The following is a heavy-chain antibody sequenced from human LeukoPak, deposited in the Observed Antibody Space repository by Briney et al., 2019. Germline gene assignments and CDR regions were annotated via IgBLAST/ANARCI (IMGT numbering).Heavy chain of an antibody. Sequence: SETLSLTCTVSGGSISSYYWSWIRQPPGKGLKWIGYIYYSGSTNYNPSLKSRVTISVDTSKNQFSLKLSSVTAADTAVYYCARLPDYGDAFDYWGQGTLVTVSS. CDR3: ARLPDYGDAFDY. CDR2: IYYSGST. J-gene: IGHJ4*02. CDR1: GGSISSYY. D-gene: IGHD4-17*01. V-gene: IGHV4-59*08.